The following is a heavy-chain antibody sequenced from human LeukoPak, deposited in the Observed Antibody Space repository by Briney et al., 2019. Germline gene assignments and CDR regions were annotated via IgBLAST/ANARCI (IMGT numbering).Heavy chain of an antibody. CDR2: IYHSGST. CDR3: ARVPTGPQGYYYYMDV. CDR1: GYSISSGYY. Sequence: SETLSLTCTVSGYSISSGYYWGWIRQPPGKGLEWIGSIYHSGSTYYNPSLKSRVTISVDTSKNQFSLKLSSVTAADTAVYYCARVPTGPQGYYYYMDVWGKGTTVTVSS. V-gene: IGHV4-38-2*02. J-gene: IGHJ6*03. D-gene: IGHD4-17*01.